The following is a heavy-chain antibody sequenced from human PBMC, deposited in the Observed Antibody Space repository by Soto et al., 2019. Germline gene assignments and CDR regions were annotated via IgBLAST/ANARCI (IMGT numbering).Heavy chain of an antibody. D-gene: IGHD3-16*01. CDR3: ARGKEGVGMDV. CDR2: IDSSGTYI. CDR1: GFTFSTYS. J-gene: IGHJ6*02. Sequence: GGSLRLSCAASGFTFSTYSMNWVRQAPGKGLEWVSSIDSSGTYIYYADSVKGRFTISRDNAKNSLYLQMDSLRAEDTAVYYCARGKEGVGMDVWGQGTTVTVSS. V-gene: IGHV3-21*01.